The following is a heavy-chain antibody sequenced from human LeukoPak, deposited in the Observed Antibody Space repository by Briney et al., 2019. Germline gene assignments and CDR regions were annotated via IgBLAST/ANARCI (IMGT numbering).Heavy chain of an antibody. Sequence: QAGGSLTLSCAASEFTFSLYAMNWVRQAPGKGLEWVSYINDVSSDIHYADSVKGRFTISRDNAKNTLYLQMNSLRAEDTAVYYCARDTYQPGLIDCWGQGTLVTVSS. V-gene: IGHV3-48*04. CDR2: INDVSSDI. CDR3: ARDTYQPGLIDC. J-gene: IGHJ4*02. D-gene: IGHD2-2*01. CDR1: EFTFSLYA.